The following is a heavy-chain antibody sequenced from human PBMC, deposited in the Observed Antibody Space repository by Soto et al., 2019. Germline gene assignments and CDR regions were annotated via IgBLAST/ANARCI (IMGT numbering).Heavy chain of an antibody. CDR2: ISSGGGYR. CDR3: ARSPGYCGGAGCTNWYFDL. CDR1: EFTFSSYA. Sequence: EVQLVESGGGLVMPGGSLRLSCAASEFTFSSYAMNWVRQAPGKGLEWVSSISSGGGYRFYADSLKGRPTISRDNDKNSMYLQMHIIRPEDTAVYYCARSPGYCGGAGCTNWYFDLWGRGTLVSVSS. J-gene: IGHJ2*01. D-gene: IGHD2-15*01. V-gene: IGHV3-21*06.